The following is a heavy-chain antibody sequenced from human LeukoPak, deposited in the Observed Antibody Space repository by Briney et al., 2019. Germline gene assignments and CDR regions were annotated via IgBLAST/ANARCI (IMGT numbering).Heavy chain of an antibody. CDR3: AKSWGYTRPYYNYMDV. CDR1: GFTFSSYA. D-gene: IGHD3-16*02. Sequence: GGSLRLSCAASGFTFSSYAMSWVRQAPGKGLEWVSAISGSGGSTYYADSVKGRFTISRDNSKNTLSLQMDGLRPEDTAVYYCAKSWGYTRPYYNYMDVWGKGTTVTVSS. V-gene: IGHV3-23*01. CDR2: ISGSGGST. J-gene: IGHJ6*03.